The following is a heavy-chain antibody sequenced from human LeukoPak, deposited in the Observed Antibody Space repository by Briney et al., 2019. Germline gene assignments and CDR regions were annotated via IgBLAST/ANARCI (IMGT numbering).Heavy chain of an antibody. Sequence: GGSLRLSCAASGFTFGDYAMHWVRQAPGKGLEWVSGISWNSGSIGYADSVKGRFTISRDNAKNSLYLQMNSLRAEDTALYYCAKEAYSGKSFDYWGQGTLVTVSS. CDR3: AKEAYSGKSFDY. D-gene: IGHD1-26*01. CDR2: ISWNSGSI. J-gene: IGHJ4*02. V-gene: IGHV3-9*01. CDR1: GFTFGDYA.